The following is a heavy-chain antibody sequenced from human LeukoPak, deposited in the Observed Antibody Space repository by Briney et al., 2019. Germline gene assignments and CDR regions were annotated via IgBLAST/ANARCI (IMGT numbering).Heavy chain of an antibody. CDR1: GFPFSSYW. CDR2: INSDGSAT. J-gene: IGHJ6*02. CDR3: AKWTVPAAMGYYYGMDV. Sequence: GGSLRLSCAASGFPFSSYWMHWVRQVPGKGLLWVSRINSDGSATIYADSVRGRFTISRDNSKNTLYLQMNSLRAEDTAVYYCAKWTVPAAMGYYYGMDVWGQGTTVTVSS. V-gene: IGHV3-74*01. D-gene: IGHD2-2*01.